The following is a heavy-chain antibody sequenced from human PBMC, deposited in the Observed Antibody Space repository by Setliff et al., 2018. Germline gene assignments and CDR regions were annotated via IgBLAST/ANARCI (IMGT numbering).Heavy chain of an antibody. CDR3: ARDRGSGSLHPGSAFDI. V-gene: IGHV4-61*02. J-gene: IGHJ3*02. D-gene: IGHD1-26*01. CDR2: IYTTWST. CDR1: GGSVGNSYYY. Sequence: SETLSLTCTVSGGSVGNSYYYWNWIRQPAGKGLEWIGRIYTTWSTIYNPSLRSRVTISVDKSKKQFSLKLNSMTAADTAVYYCARDRGSGSLHPGSAFDIWGQGTMVTVSS.